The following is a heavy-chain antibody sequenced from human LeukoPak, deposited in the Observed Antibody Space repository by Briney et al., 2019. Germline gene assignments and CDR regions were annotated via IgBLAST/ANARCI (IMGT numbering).Heavy chain of an antibody. CDR1: GDSISNYY. Sequence: NPSETLSLICTVSGDSISNYYWTWIRQPAGKGLEWIGRIYTSGSTNYNPSLKSRVTMSVDTSKNQFSLKLSSVTAADTAVYYCARDRFNWNYIFDYWGQGTLSPSPQ. CDR2: IYTSGST. V-gene: IGHV4-4*07. J-gene: IGHJ4*02. D-gene: IGHD1-7*01. CDR3: ARDRFNWNYIFDY.